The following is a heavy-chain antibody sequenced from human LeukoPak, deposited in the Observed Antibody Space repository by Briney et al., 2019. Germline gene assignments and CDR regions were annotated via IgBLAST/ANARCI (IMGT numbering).Heavy chain of an antibody. Sequence: SGTLSLTCAVSGGSISSSNWWSWVRQPPGKGLEWIGEIYHSGSTNYNPPLKSRVTISVDKSKNQFSLKLSSVTAADTAVYYCARKAVLDYNWFDPWGQGTLVTVSS. D-gene: IGHD6-19*01. J-gene: IGHJ5*02. CDR1: GGSISSSNW. CDR2: IYHSGST. CDR3: ARKAVLDYNWFDP. V-gene: IGHV4-4*02.